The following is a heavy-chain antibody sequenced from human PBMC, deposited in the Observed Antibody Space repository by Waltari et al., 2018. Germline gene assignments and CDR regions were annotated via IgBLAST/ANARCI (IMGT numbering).Heavy chain of an antibody. D-gene: IGHD3-9*01. V-gene: IGHV3-74*01. J-gene: IGHJ4*02. CDR1: GFTFSTYW. Sequence: EVHLVESGGGLVQPGGSLRLSCTSSGFTFSTYWLHWVRQAPGKGLVWGSRINTDGNRTSEGDIVDVRFTISRDNSENKQYLQMNRLRVEDTAMYYCARPGGTRYFDWWPTPHFDSWGQGILVTVSS. CDR2: INTDGNRT. CDR3: ARPGGTRYFDWWPTPHFDS.